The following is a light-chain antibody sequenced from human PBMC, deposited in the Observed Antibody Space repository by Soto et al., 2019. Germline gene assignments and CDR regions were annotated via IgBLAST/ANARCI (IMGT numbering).Light chain of an antibody. V-gene: IGLV1-51*01. CDR1: TSNIGNNY. CDR2: DNS. Sequence: QSVLTQPPSVSAAPGQKVTISCSGSTSNIGNNYVSWYQHLPGTAPKLLIYDNSKRPSGIPDRFSGPKSGTSATLGITGLQTGDEADYHCGTWDTSLSAVVFGGGTKVTVL. CDR3: GTWDTSLSAVV. J-gene: IGLJ2*01.